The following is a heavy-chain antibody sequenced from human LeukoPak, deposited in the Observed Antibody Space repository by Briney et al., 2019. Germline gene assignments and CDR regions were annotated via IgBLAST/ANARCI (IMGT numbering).Heavy chain of an antibody. Sequence: PGGSLRLSCAASGFTFSSYAMSWVRQAPGKGLEWVSAISGSGGSTYYADSVKGRFTISRDNSKNTLYLQMNSLGAEDTAVYYCAKGLSMTTVTTEFDYWGQGTLVTVSS. CDR3: AKGLSMTTVTTEFDY. CDR1: GFTFSSYA. J-gene: IGHJ4*02. D-gene: IGHD4-17*01. V-gene: IGHV3-23*01. CDR2: ISGSGGST.